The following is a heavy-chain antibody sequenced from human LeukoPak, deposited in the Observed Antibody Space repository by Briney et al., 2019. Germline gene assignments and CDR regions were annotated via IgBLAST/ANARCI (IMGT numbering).Heavy chain of an antibody. CDR1: GFTFSDHY. J-gene: IGHJ4*02. D-gene: IGHD3-22*01. Sequence: PGGSLRLSCAASGFTFSDHYMSWIRQAPGKGLEWVSYISSSSSYTNYADSVKGRFTISRDNAKNSLYLQMNSLRAEDTAVYYCAREEVIYYYDSSGYYPDYWGQGTLVTVSS. V-gene: IGHV3-11*06. CDR3: AREEVIYYYDSSGYYPDY. CDR2: ISSSSSYT.